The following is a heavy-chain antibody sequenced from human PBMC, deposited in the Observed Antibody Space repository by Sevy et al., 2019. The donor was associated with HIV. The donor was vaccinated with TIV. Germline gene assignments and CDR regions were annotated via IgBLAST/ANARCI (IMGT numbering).Heavy chain of an antibody. Sequence: SETLSLTCTVSGGSMGSYYWTWIRQPPGKGLEWIGYLYDTVSTNYNPSLESRVTISIDTSKNQFSLNLSYVTAADTAVYYCAREGGLVDYGMDVWGQGITVTVSS. CDR2: LYDTVST. D-gene: IGHD3-9*01. CDR3: AREGGLVDYGMDV. V-gene: IGHV4-59*01. J-gene: IGHJ6*02. CDR1: GGSMGSYY.